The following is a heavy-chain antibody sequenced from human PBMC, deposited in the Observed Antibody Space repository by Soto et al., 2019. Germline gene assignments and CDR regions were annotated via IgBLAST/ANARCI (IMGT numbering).Heavy chain of an antibody. CDR3: ARDVTDFWSGHEGMDV. CDR1: GGSISNGGYY. D-gene: IGHD3-3*01. Sequence: SETLSITCTVSGGSISNGGYYWTWIRQHPGKGLGWIGYIYYSGSTYYNPSLKSRVTISVDTSKNQFSLKLTSVTAADTAVYYCARDVTDFWSGHEGMDVWGQGTTVTVSS. V-gene: IGHV4-31*03. CDR2: IYYSGST. J-gene: IGHJ6*02.